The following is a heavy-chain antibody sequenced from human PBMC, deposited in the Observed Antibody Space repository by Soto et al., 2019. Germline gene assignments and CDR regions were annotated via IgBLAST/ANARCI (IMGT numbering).Heavy chain of an antibody. J-gene: IGHJ4*02. D-gene: IGHD3-3*01. CDR2: IYYDGNT. Sequence: QVQLRESGPGLVKPSQTLSLTCSVSGGSIGRSGYYWSWIRQHPGKGLEWIGYIYYDGNTYYTPSLKSRVTISRDTSKSLFSLRLTSVTAADTAVYYCARAVESRYFDSWGQGTLVTVSS. V-gene: IGHV4-31*03. CDR1: GGSIGRSGYY. CDR3: ARAVESRYFDS.